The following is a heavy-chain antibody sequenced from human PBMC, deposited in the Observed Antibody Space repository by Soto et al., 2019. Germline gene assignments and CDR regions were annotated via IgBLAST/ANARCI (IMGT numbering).Heavy chain of an antibody. J-gene: IGHJ6*02. CDR2: INPNSGGT. CDR1: GYTFTGYY. CDR3: ARDYNRSLGRGGMDV. V-gene: IGHV1-2*02. Sequence: QVQLVQSGAEVKKPGASVKVSCKASGYTFTGYYMHWVRQAPGQGLEWMGWINPNSGGTNYAQKFPGRVPMTRDTSIRAAYMERGRRRSDDTAVYYCARDYNRSLGRGGMDVWGQGTTVTVSS. D-gene: IGHD1-26*01.